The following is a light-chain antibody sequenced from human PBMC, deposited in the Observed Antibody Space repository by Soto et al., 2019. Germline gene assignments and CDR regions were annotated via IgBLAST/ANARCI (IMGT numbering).Light chain of an antibody. V-gene: IGKV4-1*01. Sequence: DIVMTQSPDSLAVSLGERATINCKSSQSVLYSPNNKNYLAWYQQKPGQPPKLLVYWASTRESGVPDRFSGSGSGTDFTLTIRSLQAEDAAVYYCQQYQSAPQTFGQGTKVEIK. CDR1: QSVLYSPNNKNY. J-gene: IGKJ1*01. CDR2: WAS. CDR3: QQYQSAPQT.